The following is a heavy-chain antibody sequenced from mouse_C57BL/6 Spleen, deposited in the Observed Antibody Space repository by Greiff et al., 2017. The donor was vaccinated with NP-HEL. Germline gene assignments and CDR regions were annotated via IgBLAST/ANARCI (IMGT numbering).Heavy chain of an antibody. CDR1: GYTFTSYW. J-gene: IGHJ4*01. V-gene: IGHV1-64*01. D-gene: IGHD1-1*02. CDR3: LYGSYRMDD. Sequence: QVQLQQPGAELVKPGASVKLSCKASGYTFTSYWMRWVKQRPGQGLEWIGMIHPNSGNTNYNEKFKNKATLPVDKSSSTAYMQLSSLTSEDSAVYDCLYGSYRMDDWGQGTSVTVSS. CDR2: IHPNSGNT.